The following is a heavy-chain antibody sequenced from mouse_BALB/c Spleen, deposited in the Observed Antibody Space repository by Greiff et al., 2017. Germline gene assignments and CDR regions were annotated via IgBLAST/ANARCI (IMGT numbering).Heavy chain of an antibody. Sequence: QVQLKESGPGLVAPSQSLSITCTVSGFSLSRYSVHWVRQPPGKGLEWLGMIWGGGSTDYNSALMSRLSISKDNSKSQVFLKMNSLQTDDTAMYYCARGYRYDEGWFAYWGQGTLVTVSA. D-gene: IGHD2-14*01. CDR2: IWGGGST. CDR1: GFSLSRYS. J-gene: IGHJ3*01. V-gene: IGHV2-6-4*01. CDR3: ARGYRYDEGWFAY.